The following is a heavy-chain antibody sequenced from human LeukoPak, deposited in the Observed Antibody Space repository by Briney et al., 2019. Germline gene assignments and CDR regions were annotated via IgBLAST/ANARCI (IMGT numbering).Heavy chain of an antibody. V-gene: IGHV3-64*01. CDR3: ARGGRRHLGYYYYYMEV. D-gene: IGHD2-15*01. J-gene: IGHJ6*03. Sequence: GGSLRLSCAAPGFTFSSYAMHWVRQAPGKGLEYVSAISSNGGSTYYANSVKGRFTISRDNSKNTLYLQMGSLRAEDMAVYYCARGGRRHLGYYYYYMEVWGKGTTVTVSS. CDR1: GFTFSSYA. CDR2: ISSNGGST.